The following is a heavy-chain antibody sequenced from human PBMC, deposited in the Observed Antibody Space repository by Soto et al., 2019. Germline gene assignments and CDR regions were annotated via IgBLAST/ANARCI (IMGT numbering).Heavy chain of an antibody. CDR2: IIPIFGTA. CDR3: ARSSAAGLKYYYYGMDV. V-gene: IGHV1-69*13. D-gene: IGHD6-13*01. Sequence: GASVKVSCKASGGTFSSYAISWVRQAPGQGLEWMGGIIPIFGTANYAQKFQGRVTITADESTSTAYMELSSLRSEDTAVYYCARSSAAGLKYYYYGMDVWGQGTTVTVSS. J-gene: IGHJ6*02. CDR1: GGTFSSYA.